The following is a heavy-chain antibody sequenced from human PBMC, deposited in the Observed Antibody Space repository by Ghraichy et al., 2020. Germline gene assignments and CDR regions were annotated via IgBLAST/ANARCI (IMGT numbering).Heavy chain of an antibody. CDR2: ISATGSTT. J-gene: IGHJ4*02. CDR3: AREWGGIVVVVAAAAFDT. D-gene: IGHD2-15*01. Sequence: GGSLRLSCAASGFNFRSYSMNWVLQAPGKGLEWVSYISATGSTTYYAESLRGRFTISRDNARNSLYLQMNSLSGDDTALYYCAREWGGIVVVVAAAAFDTWGQGTLVSVSS. CDR1: GFNFRSYS. V-gene: IGHV3-48*01.